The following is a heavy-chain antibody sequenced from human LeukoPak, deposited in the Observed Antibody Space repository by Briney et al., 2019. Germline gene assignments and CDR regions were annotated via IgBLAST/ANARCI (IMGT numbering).Heavy chain of an antibody. CDR2: IGASDNSK. V-gene: IGHV3-23*02. Sequence: GGSLRLSCAASGFNFGTYPMGWVRQAPGKGVEWVSTIGASDNSKYYRDSVKGRFTISRDNFKNTVYLQMNSLRGEDTPVYYCAKETIGDFDYWGQGSLVTVSS. D-gene: IGHD3-16*01. CDR1: GFNFGTYP. J-gene: IGHJ4*02. CDR3: AKETIGDFDY.